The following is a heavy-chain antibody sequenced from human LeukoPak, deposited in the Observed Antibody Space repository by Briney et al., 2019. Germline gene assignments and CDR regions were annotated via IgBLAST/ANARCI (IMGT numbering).Heavy chain of an antibody. J-gene: IGHJ4*02. Sequence: XSYAISWVRQXPGQGLEWMGGIIPIFGTANYAQKFQGRVTITADESTSTAYMELSSLRSEDTAVYYCARTMGIFKLPYDYWGQGTLVTVSS. CDR2: IIPIFGTA. V-gene: IGHV1-69*01. CDR1: XSYA. D-gene: IGHD7-27*01. CDR3: ARTMGIFKLPYDY.